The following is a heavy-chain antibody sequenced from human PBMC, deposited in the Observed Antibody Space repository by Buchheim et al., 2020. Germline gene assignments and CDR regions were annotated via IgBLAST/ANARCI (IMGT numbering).Heavy chain of an antibody. CDR2: ITWNSGGT. D-gene: IGHD2-15*01. V-gene: IGHV3-20*04. Sequence: EVQLVESGGGVVRPGEYLTLSCVGSGFSFDDYGMAWVRQGPGKGLEWVSVITWNSGGTGYGDSVKGRFKISRDNAKNTLLLHMNSLRVEDTAVYYCARDCRGLDYWGQGTL. CDR3: ARDCRGLDY. CDR1: GFSFDDYG. J-gene: IGHJ4*02.